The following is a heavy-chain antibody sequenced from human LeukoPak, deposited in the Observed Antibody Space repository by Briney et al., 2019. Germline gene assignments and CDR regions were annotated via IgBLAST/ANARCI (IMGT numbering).Heavy chain of an antibody. CDR1: GYTFTSYG. CDR3: AGGLTIFGVANPLYYFDY. V-gene: IGHV1-18*01. Sequence: ASVKVSCKASGYTFTSYGISWVRQAPEQGLEWMGWISAYNGNTNYAQKLQGRVTMTTDTSTSTAYMELRSLRSEDTAVYYCAGGLTIFGVANPLYYFDYWGQGTLVTVSS. J-gene: IGHJ4*02. D-gene: IGHD3-3*01. CDR2: ISAYNGNT.